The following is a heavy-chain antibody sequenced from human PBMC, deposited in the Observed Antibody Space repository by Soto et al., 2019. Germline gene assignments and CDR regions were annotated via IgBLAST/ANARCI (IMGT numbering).Heavy chain of an antibody. CDR2: ISYDGSNK. CDR1: GFTFSSYG. D-gene: IGHD1-1*01. V-gene: IGHV3-30*18. Sequence: QVQLVESGGGVVQPGRSLRLSCAASGFTFSSYGMHWVRQAPGKGLEWVAVISYDGSNKYYADSVKGRFTISRDNSKNTLYLQMNSLRAEDTAVYYCAKDLRNDAGGLDYWGQGTLVIVSS. J-gene: IGHJ4*02. CDR3: AKDLRNDAGGLDY.